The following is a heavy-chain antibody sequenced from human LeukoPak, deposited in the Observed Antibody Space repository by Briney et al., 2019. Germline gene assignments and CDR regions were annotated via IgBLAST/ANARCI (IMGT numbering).Heavy chain of an antibody. CDR3: ARWYSGSWYSYYYYYYGMDV. Sequence: GASVKVSCKASGYTFTSYDINWVRQATGQGLEWMGWMNPNSGNTGYAQKFQGRVTMTRNTSISTAYMELSSLRSEDTAVYYCARWYSGSWYSYYYYYYGMDVWGQGTTVTVSS. CDR1: GYTFTSYD. V-gene: IGHV1-8*01. J-gene: IGHJ6*02. D-gene: IGHD6-13*01. CDR2: MNPNSGNT.